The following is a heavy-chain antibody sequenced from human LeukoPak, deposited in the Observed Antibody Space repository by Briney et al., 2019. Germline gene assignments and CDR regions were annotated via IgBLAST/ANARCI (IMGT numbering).Heavy chain of an antibody. V-gene: IGHV3-15*01. Sequence: GGSLRLSCAASGFTFSNAWMSWVRQAPGKGLEWVGRIKSKTDGGTTDYAAPVKGRFTISRDDSKNTLYLQMNSLKTEDTAVYYFTTDTADDFWSGYSQYYFAYWGQGTLVTVSS. D-gene: IGHD3-3*01. CDR3: TTDTADDFWSGYSQYYFAY. CDR1: GFTFSNAW. J-gene: IGHJ4*02. CDR2: IKSKTDGGTT.